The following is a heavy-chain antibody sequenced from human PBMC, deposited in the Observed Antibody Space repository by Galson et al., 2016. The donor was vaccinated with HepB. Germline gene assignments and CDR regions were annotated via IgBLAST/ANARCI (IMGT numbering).Heavy chain of an antibody. CDR1: GYSFASYW. J-gene: IGHJ6*02. V-gene: IGHV5-51*01. CDR2: TFPGDSDT. Sequence: QSGAEVKKPGESLKISCKGSGYSFASYWIGWVRQMSGKGLEYMGITFPGDSDTTYSPSFQGQVTISVDKSISTAYLQWGSLEASDTAMYYCTRLRFFSAANYFYGMDVWGQGTTVTVSS. D-gene: IGHD3-10*01. CDR3: TRLRFFSAANYFYGMDV.